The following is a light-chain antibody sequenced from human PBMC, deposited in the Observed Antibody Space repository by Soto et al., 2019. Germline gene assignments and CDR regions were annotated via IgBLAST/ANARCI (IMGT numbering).Light chain of an antibody. CDR1: RDISKY. J-gene: IGKJ4*01. Sequence: DIQMTQSPSSLSASVGDRVTITCQASRDISKYLNWYLQKPGKAPKLLIYDASNLETGVPSRFNGNGSGTDFTFTISRLQPEDVATYYCQQCDNPPLTFGGGTKVDI. CDR2: DAS. CDR3: QQCDNPPLT. V-gene: IGKV1-33*01.